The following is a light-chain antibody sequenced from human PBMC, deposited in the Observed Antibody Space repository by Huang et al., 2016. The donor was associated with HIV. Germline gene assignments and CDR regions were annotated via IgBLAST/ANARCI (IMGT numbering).Light chain of an antibody. CDR2: DAT. Sequence: DIQMTQSPSSLSASIGDRVTITCQASQDISNYLNWYQQKPGKVPKLLLYDATNSEAGVPSRFSGSGSGTDFTLTISRLQPEDFATYYCQQFDNVPYSFGQGTRLEIK. V-gene: IGKV1-33*01. J-gene: IGKJ2*03. CDR3: QQFDNVPYS. CDR1: QDISNY.